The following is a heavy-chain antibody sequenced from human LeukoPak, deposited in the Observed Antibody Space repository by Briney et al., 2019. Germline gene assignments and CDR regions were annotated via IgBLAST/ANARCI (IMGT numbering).Heavy chain of an antibody. CDR3: ARGAITIFGVVTLDY. CDR1: GDSATSGDYY. Sequence: SQTLSLTCSVSGDSATSGDYYWSWIRQPAGKGLEWIGRIYTGVTTNYNPSLKSRVTISVDTSKNQFSLKLSSVTAADTAVYYCARGAITIFGVVTLDYWGQGTLVTVSS. D-gene: IGHD3-3*01. J-gene: IGHJ4*02. V-gene: IGHV4-61*02. CDR2: IYTGVTT.